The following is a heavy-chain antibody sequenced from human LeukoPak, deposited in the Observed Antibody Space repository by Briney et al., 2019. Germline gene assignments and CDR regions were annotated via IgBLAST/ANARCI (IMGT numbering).Heavy chain of an antibody. V-gene: IGHV4-59*01. J-gene: IGHJ4*02. CDR2: IHYSGST. Sequence: SETLSLICTVSGGPISSYYWNWIRQPPGKGLEWIGYIHYSGSTYYNPSLKSRVTISLDTSKNQFSLKVNSVTAADTAVYYCATIFGVANRIDSWGQGTLVTVSS. CDR1: GGPISSYY. D-gene: IGHD3-3*01. CDR3: ATIFGVANRIDS.